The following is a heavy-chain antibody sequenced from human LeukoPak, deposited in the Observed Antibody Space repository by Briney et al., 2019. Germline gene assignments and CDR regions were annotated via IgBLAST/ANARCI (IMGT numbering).Heavy chain of an antibody. D-gene: IGHD2-2*01. Sequence: SETLSLTCTVSGYSIRSYYWSWIRQSPGKGLEWIAYIYYNGRTDSNPSLKSRVTISLTMSKNQLSLKLNSVTAADTAVYYCVRHDYDTSWGLDWFFDLWGRGTLVIVSS. V-gene: IGHV4-59*08. CDR1: GYSIRSYY. CDR2: IYYNGRT. CDR3: VRHDYDTSWGLDWFFDL. J-gene: IGHJ2*01.